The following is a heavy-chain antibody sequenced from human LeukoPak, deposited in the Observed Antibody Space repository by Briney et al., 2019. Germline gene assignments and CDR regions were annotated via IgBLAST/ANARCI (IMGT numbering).Heavy chain of an antibody. CDR3: AKESSVAGAGLLDY. Sequence: GGSLRLSCAASGFTFSSYSMNWVRQAPGKGLEWVSFIDTSAAYIYYGDSMRGRFTISRDNAKNSLYLQMNRLRAEDTALYYCAKESSVAGAGLLDYWGQGTLVTVSS. D-gene: IGHD6-19*01. CDR1: GFTFSSYS. V-gene: IGHV3-21*04. CDR2: IDTSAAYI. J-gene: IGHJ4*02.